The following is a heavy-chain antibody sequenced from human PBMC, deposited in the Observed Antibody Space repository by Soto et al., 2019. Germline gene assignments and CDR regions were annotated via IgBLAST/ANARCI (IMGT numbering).Heavy chain of an antibody. V-gene: IGHV4-31*03. J-gene: IGHJ4*02. CDR1: GGSISSGGYC. CDR2: IYSSGST. Sequence: QVQLQESGPGLVKPSQTLSLTCTVSGGSISSGGYCWSWIRQHPGKGLEWIGYIYSSGSTYYNPSLTSRVTISVDTSKNQFSLKLSSVTAADTAVYYCARGPLGIDYWGQGTLVTVSS. D-gene: IGHD3-16*01. CDR3: ARGPLGIDY.